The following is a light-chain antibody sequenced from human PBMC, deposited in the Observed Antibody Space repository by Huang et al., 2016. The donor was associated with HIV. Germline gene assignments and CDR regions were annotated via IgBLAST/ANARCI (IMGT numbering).Light chain of an antibody. CDR3: LQYYSVPQT. Sequence: DIVMTQSPDSLAVSPGERATINCKSSQSVLYSLSKKNDLAWFQQKPGRPPKLLIYWATTRESGVPDRFSGSGSGTDFTLTINSLQAEDVAVYFCLQYYSVPQTFGHGTKVEIK. CDR1: QSVLYSLSKKND. V-gene: IGKV4-1*01. J-gene: IGKJ1*01. CDR2: WAT.